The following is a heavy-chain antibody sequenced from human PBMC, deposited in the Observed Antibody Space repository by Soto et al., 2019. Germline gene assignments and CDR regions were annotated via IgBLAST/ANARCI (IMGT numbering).Heavy chain of an antibody. D-gene: IGHD5-12*01. Sequence: QVQLVQSGAEVKKPGSSVKVSCKASGGTFSSYAISWVRQAPGQGLEWMGGIIPIFGTANYAQKFQGRVTITADKATSTAYRERSSLRSEDTAVYYCASPTEGMATIFRTPGSFDIWGQGTMVTVSS. J-gene: IGHJ3*02. CDR3: ASPTEGMATIFRTPGSFDI. CDR2: IIPIFGTA. V-gene: IGHV1-69*06. CDR1: GGTFSSYA.